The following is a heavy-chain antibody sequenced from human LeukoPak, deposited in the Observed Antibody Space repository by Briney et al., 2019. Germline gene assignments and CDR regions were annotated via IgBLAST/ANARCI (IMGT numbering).Heavy chain of an antibody. V-gene: IGHV3-30*03. D-gene: IGHD3/OR15-3a*01. CDR2: ISYDGRNK. Sequence: PGGSLRLSCAASGFTFSNYGIHWVRQAPGKGLEWVAFISYDGRNKYYADSVKGRFTISRDNSKNTLYLQMDSLRTEDTAIYYCGRDLGDWSTSQIDYWGQGTLVAVSS. CDR3: GRDLGDWSTSQIDY. J-gene: IGHJ4*02. CDR1: GFTFSNYG.